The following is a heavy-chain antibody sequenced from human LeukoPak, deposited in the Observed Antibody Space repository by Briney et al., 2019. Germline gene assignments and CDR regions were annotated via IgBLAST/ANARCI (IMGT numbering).Heavy chain of an antibody. CDR1: GFTFTSYA. J-gene: IGHJ4*02. CDR2: ISYDGSNK. Sequence: PGGSLRLSCAASGFTFTSYAMHWVRQAPGKGLEWVALISYDGSNKYYTDSVKGRFTISRDNSKNTLYLQMNSLRSEDTAVYYCARPYIAGGYYFDCWGQGTLVTVSS. D-gene: IGHD6-13*01. V-gene: IGHV3-30*04. CDR3: ARPYIAGGYYFDC.